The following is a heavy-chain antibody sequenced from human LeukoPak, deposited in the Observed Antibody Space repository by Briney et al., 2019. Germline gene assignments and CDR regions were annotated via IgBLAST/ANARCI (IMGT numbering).Heavy chain of an antibody. CDR2: IYYSGST. D-gene: IGHD1-1*01. Sequence: PSETLSLTCTVSGGSISSYYWSWIRQPPGQGLEWVGYIYYSGSTNYNPSLKCRVTISVDTSKNQFSLKLSSVAAADTAVYYCARRGRRDNVFDYWGQGTLVTVSS. J-gene: IGHJ4*02. V-gene: IGHV4-59*13. CDR1: GGSISSYY. CDR3: ARRGRRDNVFDY.